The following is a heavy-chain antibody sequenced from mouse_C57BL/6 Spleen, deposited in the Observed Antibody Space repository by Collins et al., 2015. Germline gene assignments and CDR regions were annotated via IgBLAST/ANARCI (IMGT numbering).Heavy chain of an antibody. CDR2: ISYDGSN. CDR3: ARDQGIYYYGSTWFAY. Sequence: DVQLQESGPGLVKPSQSLSLTCSVTGYSITSGYYWNWIRQFPGNKLEWMGYISYDGSNNYNPSLKNRISITRDTSKNQFFLKLNSVTTEDTATYYCARDQGIYYYGSTWFAYWGQGTLVTVSA. V-gene: IGHV3-6*01. D-gene: IGHD1-1*01. CDR1: GYSITSGYY. J-gene: IGHJ3*01.